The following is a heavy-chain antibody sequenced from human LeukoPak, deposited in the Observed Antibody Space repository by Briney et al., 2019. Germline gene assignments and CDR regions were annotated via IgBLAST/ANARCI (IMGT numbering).Heavy chain of an antibody. V-gene: IGHV1-69*01. CDR1: GGTFSSYA. J-gene: IGHJ5*02. CDR3: ARAHPTDYYDSSVDP. CDR2: IIPIFGTA. D-gene: IGHD3-22*01. Sequence: SVKVSCKASGGTFSSYAISWVRQAPGQGLEWMGGIIPIFGTANYAQKFQGRVTITADESTSTAYMELSSLRSEDTAVYYRARAHPTDYYDSSVDPWGQGTLVTVSS.